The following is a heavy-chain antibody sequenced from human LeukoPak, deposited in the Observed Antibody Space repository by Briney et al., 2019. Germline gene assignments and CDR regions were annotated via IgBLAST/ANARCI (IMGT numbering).Heavy chain of an antibody. V-gene: IGHV1-18*01. J-gene: IGHJ4*02. Sequence: ASVKVSCKASGYTFTTYGISWVRQAPGQGLEWMGWTSAYNDKTKYAQKLEGRVTMTTDTSTSTAYMEMRSLRSDDTAVYYCARGGLEDNFDYWGQGTLVTVSS. D-gene: IGHD2-15*01. CDR2: TSAYNDKT. CDR1: GYTFTTYG. CDR3: ARGGLEDNFDY.